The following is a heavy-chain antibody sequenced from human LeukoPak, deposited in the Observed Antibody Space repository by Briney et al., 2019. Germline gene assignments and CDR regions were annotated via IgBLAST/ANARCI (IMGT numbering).Heavy chain of an antibody. CDR3: ARGGYGYYYYGMDV. CDR2: INHSGST. V-gene: IGHV4-34*01. Sequence: SETLSLTCAVYGGSFSGYYWSWIRQPPGKGLEWIGEINHSGSTNYNPSLKSRVTISVDTSKNQFSLKLSSVTAADTAVYYCARGGYGYYYYGMDVWGQGTTVTVSS. D-gene: IGHD5-18*01. J-gene: IGHJ6*02. CDR1: GGSFSGYY.